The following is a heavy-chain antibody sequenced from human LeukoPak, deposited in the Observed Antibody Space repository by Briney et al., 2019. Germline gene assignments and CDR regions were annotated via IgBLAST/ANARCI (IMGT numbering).Heavy chain of an antibody. CDR2: IYSGGST. CDR3: ARVGLVGATTVYFDY. V-gene: IGHV3-53*01. D-gene: IGHD1-26*01. CDR1: GFTVSSNY. Sequence: GSLRLSCAASGFTVSSNYMSWVRQAPGKGLEWVSVIYSGGSTYYADSVKGRFTISRDNSENTLYLQMNSLRAEDTAVYYCARVGLVGATTVYFDYWGQGTLVTVSS. J-gene: IGHJ4*02.